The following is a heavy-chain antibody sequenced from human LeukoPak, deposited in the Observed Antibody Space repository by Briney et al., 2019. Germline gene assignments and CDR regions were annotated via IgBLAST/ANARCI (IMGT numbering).Heavy chain of an antibody. D-gene: IGHD4-11*01. V-gene: IGHV3-23*01. Sequence: GGSLRLSCAASGFTFSSYAMSWVRQAPGKGLEWVSAISGSGGSTYYADSVKGRFTISRDNSKNTLYLQVNSLRAEDTAIYYCAKADYSNYGCFDYWGQGTLVTVSS. J-gene: IGHJ4*02. CDR1: GFTFSSYA. CDR3: AKADYSNYGCFDY. CDR2: ISGSGGST.